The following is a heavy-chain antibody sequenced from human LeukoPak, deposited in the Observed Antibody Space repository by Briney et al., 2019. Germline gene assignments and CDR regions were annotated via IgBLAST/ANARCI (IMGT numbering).Heavy chain of an antibody. CDR3: ARGRLLYYYGSGSPEY. CDR1: GGSFSGYY. D-gene: IGHD3-10*01. V-gene: IGHV4-34*01. CDR2: INHSGST. Sequence: PSETLSLTCAVYGGSFSGYYWSWIRQPPGKGLEWIGEINHSGSTNYNPSLKSRVTISVDTSKNQFSLKLSSVTAADTAVYYCARGRLLYYYGSGSPEYWGQGTLVTVPS. J-gene: IGHJ4*02.